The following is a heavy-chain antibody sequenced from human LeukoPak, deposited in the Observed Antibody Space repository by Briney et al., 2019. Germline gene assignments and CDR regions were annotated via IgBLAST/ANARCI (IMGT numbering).Heavy chain of an antibody. CDR2: IYTSGST. J-gene: IGHJ5*02. Sequence: SETLSLTCTVSGGSISSYYWSWIPQPAGKGLEWIGRIYTSGSTNYNPSLKSRVTMSVDTSKNQFSLKLSSVTAADTAVYYCARETNSIAVAGAFDPWGQGTLVTVFS. CDR1: GGSISSYY. V-gene: IGHV4-4*07. D-gene: IGHD6-19*01. CDR3: ARETNSIAVAGAFDP.